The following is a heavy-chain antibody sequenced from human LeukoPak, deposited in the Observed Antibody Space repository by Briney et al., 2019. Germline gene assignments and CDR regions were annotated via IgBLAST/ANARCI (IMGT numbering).Heavy chain of an antibody. CDR3: ARDKEDIVVVIAEKLGHYYHYGMDV. CDR1: GFTFSDYY. CDR2: ISSSGSTI. Sequence: PGGSLRLSCAASGFTFSDYYMSWIRQAPGKGLEWVSYISSSGSTIYYADSVKGRFTISRDNAKNSLYLQMNSLRAEDTAVYYCARDKEDIVVVIAEKLGHYYHYGMDVWGQGTTVTVSS. D-gene: IGHD2-15*01. J-gene: IGHJ6*02. V-gene: IGHV3-11*01.